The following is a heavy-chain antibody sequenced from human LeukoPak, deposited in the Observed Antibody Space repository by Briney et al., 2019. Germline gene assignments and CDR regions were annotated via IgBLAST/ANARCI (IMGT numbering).Heavy chain of an antibody. CDR1: GFTVITNY. D-gene: IGHD4-23*01. Sequence: GGSLRLSCATSGFTVITNYMSWVRQAPGKGPEWVSVIYSDGTAYYADSVKGRFTISRDNSKNTLYLQMNSLRAEDTAVYYCARNFPTVVTSFDYWGQGTLVTVSS. J-gene: IGHJ4*02. V-gene: IGHV3-66*01. CDR2: IYSDGTA. CDR3: ARNFPTVVTSFDY.